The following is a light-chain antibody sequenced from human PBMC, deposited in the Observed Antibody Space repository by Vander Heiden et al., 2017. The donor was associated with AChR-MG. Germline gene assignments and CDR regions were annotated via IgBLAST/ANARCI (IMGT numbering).Light chain of an antibody. Sequence: DIVMTPSPDSLAVSLRERATIPCKSSQSLLYSSNNRNYLAWYQQKPGQPPKLLIYGASTRESGVPDRFSGSGSGTDFTLTISSLQAEDVAVYYCQQYYSTPWTFGQGTKVEIK. V-gene: IGKV4-1*01. CDR1: QSLLYSSNNRNY. J-gene: IGKJ1*01. CDR3: QQYYSTPWT. CDR2: GAS.